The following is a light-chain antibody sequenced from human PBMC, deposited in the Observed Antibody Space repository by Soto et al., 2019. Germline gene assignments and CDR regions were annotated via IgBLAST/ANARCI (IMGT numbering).Light chain of an antibody. CDR3: QQYNSYPT. V-gene: IGKV1-5*01. J-gene: IGKJ2*01. CDR2: DAS. Sequence: DIQMTQSPSTLSASVGDRVTITCRASQSISTWLAWYQQKPGKAPKLLIYDASSLQSGVPSRFSGHGSGTDFTLTISRLPPDDFATYYCQQYNSYPTFGQGTKLEIK. CDR1: QSISTW.